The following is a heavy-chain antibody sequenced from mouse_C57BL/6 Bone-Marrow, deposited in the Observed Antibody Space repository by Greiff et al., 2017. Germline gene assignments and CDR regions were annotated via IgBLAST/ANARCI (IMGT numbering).Heavy chain of an antibody. CDR1: GFTFSSYA. D-gene: IGHD1-1*01. CDR3: TRDYYGSSWHWYFDV. V-gene: IGHV5-9-1*02. J-gene: IGHJ1*03. Sequence: EVKLVESGEGLVKPGGSLKLSCAASGFTFSSYAMSWVRQTPEKRLEWVAYISSGGDYIYYADTVKGRFTISRDNARNTLYLQMSRLKSEDTAMYYCTRDYYGSSWHWYFDVWGTGTTVTVSS. CDR2: ISSGGDYI.